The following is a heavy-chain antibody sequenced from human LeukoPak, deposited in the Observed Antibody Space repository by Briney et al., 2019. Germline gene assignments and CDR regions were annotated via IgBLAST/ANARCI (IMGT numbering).Heavy chain of an antibody. J-gene: IGHJ4*02. D-gene: IGHD3-22*01. CDR3: ARAKDYDSSGYDY. V-gene: IGHV1-8*01. Sequence: ASVKVSCKASGHTFTSYDINWVRQATGQGLEWMGWMSPNSGDTGYAQKFQGRVTITADESTSTAYMELSSLRSEDTAVYYCARAKDYDSSGYDYWGQGTLVTVSS. CDR1: GHTFTSYD. CDR2: MSPNSGDT.